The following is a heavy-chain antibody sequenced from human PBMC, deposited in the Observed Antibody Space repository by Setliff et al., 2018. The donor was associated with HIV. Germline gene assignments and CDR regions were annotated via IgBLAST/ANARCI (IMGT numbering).Heavy chain of an antibody. CDR2: IYYSGST. D-gene: IGHD3-10*01. V-gene: IGHV4-30-4*08. CDR1: GGSISSGDYY. J-gene: IGHJ6*02. Sequence: PSETLSLTCTVSGGSISSGDYYWSWIRQPPGKGLEWIGYIYYSGSTYYNPSLKSRVTISVDTSKNQFSLKLSSVTAADTAVYYCAREGITMVRGLDVWGQGTTVTVS. CDR3: AREGITMVRGLDV.